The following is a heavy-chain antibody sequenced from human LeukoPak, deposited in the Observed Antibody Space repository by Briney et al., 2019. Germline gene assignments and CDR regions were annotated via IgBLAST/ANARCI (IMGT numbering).Heavy chain of an antibody. CDR3: AREFYCSSTSCYRGAFDI. CDR1: GYTFTSYG. J-gene: IGHJ3*02. D-gene: IGHD2-2*01. V-gene: IGHV1-18*01. CDR2: ISAYNGNT. Sequence: ASVKVSCKASGYTFTSYGISWVRQAPGQGLEWMGWISAYNGNTNYAQKLQGRVTMTTDTSTSTAYMELGSLRSDDTAVYYCAREFYCSSTSCYRGAFDIWGQGTMVTVSS.